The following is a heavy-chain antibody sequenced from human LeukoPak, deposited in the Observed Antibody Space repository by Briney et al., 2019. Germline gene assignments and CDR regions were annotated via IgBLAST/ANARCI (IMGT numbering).Heavy chain of an antibody. Sequence: GGSLRLSCAASGFTFSSYSMNWVRQAPGKGLEWVSSISSSSSSYIYYADSVKGRFTISRDNAKNSLYLQMNSLRTEDTAVYYCARDAMVRGVINYYGMDVWGKGTTVTVSS. J-gene: IGHJ6*04. V-gene: IGHV3-21*01. CDR1: GFTFSSYS. D-gene: IGHD3-10*01. CDR3: ARDAMVRGVINYYGMDV. CDR2: ISSSSSSYI.